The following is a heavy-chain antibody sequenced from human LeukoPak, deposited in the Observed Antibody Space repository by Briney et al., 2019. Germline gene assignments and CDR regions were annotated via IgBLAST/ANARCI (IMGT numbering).Heavy chain of an antibody. Sequence: GGSLRLSCAASGFSFSSYVIDWVRQAPGKGLEWVAGINGNGGRAKYADFVTGRFTISRYSSQNTVYLQMNSLRADDTAVYYCAKGGDYYGSGKAGFEFWGQGTLVTVSS. V-gene: IGHV3-23*01. CDR1: GFSFSSYV. D-gene: IGHD3-10*01. J-gene: IGHJ5*01. CDR3: AKGGDYYGSGKAGFEF. CDR2: INGNGGRA.